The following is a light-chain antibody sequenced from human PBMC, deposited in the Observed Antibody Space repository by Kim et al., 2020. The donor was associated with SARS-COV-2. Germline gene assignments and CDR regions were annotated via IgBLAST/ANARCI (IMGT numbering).Light chain of an antibody. V-gene: IGLV2-23*02. J-gene: IGLJ3*02. CDR1: SSAFEDYDL. Sequence: GQSITISCTGASSAFEDYDLVSWYQQHPGDVPKLMIYDVTKRPSGVSSRFSGSRSGNSASLTISGLQAEDEADYYCCSYAGRNTLVFGGGTQLTVL. CDR2: DVT. CDR3: CSYAGRNTLV.